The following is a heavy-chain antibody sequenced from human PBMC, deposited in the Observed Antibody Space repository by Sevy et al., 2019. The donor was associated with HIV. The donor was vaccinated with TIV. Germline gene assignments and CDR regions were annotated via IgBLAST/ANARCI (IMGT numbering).Heavy chain of an antibody. CDR1: GDSVSSNSAA. J-gene: IGHJ3*02. D-gene: IGHD3-10*01. CDR3: ARGVAKYYYGSGSAYDAFDI. Sequence: SQTLSLTCAISGDSVSSNSAAWNWIRQSPSRGLEWLGRTYYRSKWYNDYAVSVKSRITINRDTSKNQFSLQLNSVTPEDTAVYYCARGVAKYYYGSGSAYDAFDIWGQGTMVTVSS. V-gene: IGHV6-1*01. CDR2: TYYRSKWYN.